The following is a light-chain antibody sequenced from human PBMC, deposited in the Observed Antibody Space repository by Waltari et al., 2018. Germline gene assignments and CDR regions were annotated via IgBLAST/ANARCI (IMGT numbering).Light chain of an antibody. CDR3: CSYTDTKNLV. CDR1: SSDVGRYNY. CDR2: DVS. V-gene: IGLV2-11*01. J-gene: IGLJ2*01. Sequence: QSALTQPRSVSGSPGQSITISCTGTSSDVGRYNYVSWYQHHPGKAPKLLIYDVSNRPSVGPDRFSASKSGDTVSLAISGRQAEDEADYYCCSYTDTKNLVFGGGTKLTVL.